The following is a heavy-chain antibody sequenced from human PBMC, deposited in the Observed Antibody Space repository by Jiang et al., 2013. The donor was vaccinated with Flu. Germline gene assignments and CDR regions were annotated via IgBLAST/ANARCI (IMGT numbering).Heavy chain of an antibody. CDR3: AGSIGLGYCSSTSCPRSRFDP. CDR1: GGSFSGYY. V-gene: IGHV4-34*01. CDR2: INHSGST. Sequence: GSGLVKPSETLSLTCAVYGGSFSGYYWSWIRQPPGKGLEWIGEINHSGSTNYNPSLKSRVTISVDTSKNQFSLKLSSVTAADTAVYYCAGSIGLGYCSSTSCPRSRFDPWGQGTLVTVSS. D-gene: IGHD2-2*01. J-gene: IGHJ5*02.